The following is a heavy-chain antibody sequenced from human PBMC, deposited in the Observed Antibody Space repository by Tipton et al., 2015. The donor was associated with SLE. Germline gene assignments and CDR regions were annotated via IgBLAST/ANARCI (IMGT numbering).Heavy chain of an antibody. Sequence: TLSLTCTVSGGSIGSSSYYWAWIRQPPGKGLGWIGSIYYSGSTYYNPSLESRVTISVDTSKNQFSLKLSSVTAADTAVFYCAHANWGTNFDYWGQGTLVTVSS. V-gene: IGHV4-39*07. J-gene: IGHJ4*02. CDR2: IYYSGST. CDR3: AHANWGTNFDY. CDR1: GGSIGSSSYY. D-gene: IGHD7-27*01.